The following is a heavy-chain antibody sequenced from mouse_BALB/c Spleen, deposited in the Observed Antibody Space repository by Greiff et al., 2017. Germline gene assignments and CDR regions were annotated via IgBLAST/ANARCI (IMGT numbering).Heavy chain of an antibody. V-gene: IGHV14-3*02. D-gene: IGHD2-4*01. CDR2: IDPANGNT. J-gene: IGHJ4*01. Sequence: EVQLQQSGAELVKPGASVKLSCTASGFNIKDTYMHWVKQRPEQGLEWIGRIDPANGNTKYDPKFQGKATITADTSSNTAYLQLSSLTSEDTAVYYCARENYDYVFYAMDYWGQGTSVTVSS. CDR3: ARENYDYVFYAMDY. CDR1: GFNIKDTY.